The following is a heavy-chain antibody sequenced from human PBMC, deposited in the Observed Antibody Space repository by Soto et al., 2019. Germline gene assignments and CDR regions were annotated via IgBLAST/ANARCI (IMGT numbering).Heavy chain of an antibody. CDR2: IYWDDDK. D-gene: IGHD2-15*01. V-gene: IGHV2-5*02. J-gene: IGHJ4*02. Sequence: QITLKESGPTLVKPTQTLTLTCTFSGFSLSTGGVGVGWIRQPPGKALEWLALIYWDDDKRYTPSLQNRLTNTKNSYNPVVLTMTNMDPVDTATNYCAHRNVEVVAERTKTFDYWGQGTWVTVSS. CDR3: AHRNVEVVAERTKTFDY. CDR1: GFSLSTGGVG.